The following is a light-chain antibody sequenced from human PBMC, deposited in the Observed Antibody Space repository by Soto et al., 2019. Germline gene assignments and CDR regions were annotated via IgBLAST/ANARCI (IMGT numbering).Light chain of an antibody. CDR3: QQYYNSPIT. V-gene: IGKV4-1*01. Sequence: ILVTHSPYSRAVSLGEQATMNCKSSHGLLSSSNNNNFLAWYQHKPGQPPKLLFYGASNRKSGVPERFSGSGSGAHFTLTISSLQAEDVAVYYCQQYYNSPITFGQGTRLEIK. CDR1: HGLLSSSNNNNF. CDR2: GAS. J-gene: IGKJ5*01.